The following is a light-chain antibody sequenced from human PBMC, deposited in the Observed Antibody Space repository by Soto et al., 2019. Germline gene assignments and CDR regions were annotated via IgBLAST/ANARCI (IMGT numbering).Light chain of an antibody. CDR2: GAS. Sequence: EIVLTQSPGTLSLSPGERATLSCRASQSVSSSYLARYQQKPGQAPRLLIYGASSRATGIPDRFSGSGSGKDFTLTISRLEPEDFPVYYCHQYGSSPLYTFGQGTKLEIK. J-gene: IGKJ2*01. CDR3: HQYGSSPLYT. V-gene: IGKV3-20*01. CDR1: QSVSSSY.